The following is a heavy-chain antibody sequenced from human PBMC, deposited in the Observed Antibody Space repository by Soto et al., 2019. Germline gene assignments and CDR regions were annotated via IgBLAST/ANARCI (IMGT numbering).Heavy chain of an antibody. V-gene: IGHV4-34*01. CDR3: ARFGEA. J-gene: IGHJ5*02. D-gene: IGHD3-10*01. CDR1: GASLSDNH. CDR2: INHSGNT. Sequence: PSETLSLTCAVYGASLSDNHCNWLRQPPGKGLEWIGEINHSGNTNYNPSLRSRVTISIDNAKNSLYLQMNSLRAEDTAVYYCARFGEAWGQGTLVTVSS.